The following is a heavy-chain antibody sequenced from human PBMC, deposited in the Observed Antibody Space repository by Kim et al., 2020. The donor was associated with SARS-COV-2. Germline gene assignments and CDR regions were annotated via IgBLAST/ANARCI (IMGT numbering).Heavy chain of an antibody. J-gene: IGHJ4*02. V-gene: IGHV3-11*01. Sequence: GGSLRLSCAASGFTFSDYYMSWIRQAPGKGLEWVSYISSSGSTIYYADSVKGRYTISRDNAKNSLYLQMNSLRAEDTAVYYCAREGMVYSSSSVYFDYWGQGTLVTVSS. CDR1: GFTFSDYY. CDR3: AREGMVYSSSSVYFDY. CDR2: ISSSGSTI. D-gene: IGHD6-6*01.